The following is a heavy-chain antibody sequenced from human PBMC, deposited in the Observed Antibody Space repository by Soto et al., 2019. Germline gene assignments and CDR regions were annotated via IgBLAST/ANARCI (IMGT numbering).Heavy chain of an antibody. J-gene: IGHJ3*02. V-gene: IGHV1-3*01. CDR1: VYTFTSYA. Sequence: VSVKVSCKSSVYTFTSYAMHWVRQAPGQRLELMGWINAGNGNTKYSQKFQGRVTITRXXXXXXAXMXLXXXXSEXTALYDCARVLLSSSWYGAFDIWGQRTLDTVS. D-gene: IGHD6-13*01. CDR3: ARVLLSSSWYGAFDI. CDR2: INAGNGNT.